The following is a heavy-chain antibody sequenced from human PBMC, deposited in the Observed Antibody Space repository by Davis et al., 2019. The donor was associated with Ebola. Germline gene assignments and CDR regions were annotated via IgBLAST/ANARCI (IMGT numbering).Heavy chain of an antibody. J-gene: IGHJ6*02. V-gene: IGHV1-69*04. D-gene: IGHD6-13*01. CDR2: IIPILGIA. Sequence: AASVKVSCKASGGTFSSYAISWVRQAPGQGLEWMGRIIPILGIANYAQKFQGRVTMTRDTSTSTVYMELSSLRSEDTAVYYCASPDSSSWTYYYYGMDVWGQGTTVTVSS. CDR1: GGTFSSYA. CDR3: ASPDSSSWTYYYYGMDV.